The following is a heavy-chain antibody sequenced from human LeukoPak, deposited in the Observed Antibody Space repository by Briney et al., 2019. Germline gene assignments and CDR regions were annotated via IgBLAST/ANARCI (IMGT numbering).Heavy chain of an antibody. V-gene: IGHV1-2*02. CDR3: ARPGLYNALSWFDP. CDR2: INPNSGGT. D-gene: IGHD1-14*01. Sequence: ASVKVSCKASGYTFTGYYMHWVRQAPGQGLGWMGWINPNSGGTNYAQKFQGRVTMTRDTSISTAYMELSRLRSDDTAVYYCARPGLYNALSWFDPWGQGTLVTVSS. CDR1: GYTFTGYY. J-gene: IGHJ5*02.